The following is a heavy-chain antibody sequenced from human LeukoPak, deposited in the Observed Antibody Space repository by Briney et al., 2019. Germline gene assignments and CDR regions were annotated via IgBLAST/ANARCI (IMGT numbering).Heavy chain of an antibody. CDR3: AKNLRRPGRGYYYGMDV. V-gene: IGHV1-2*02. Sequence: ASMKVSCKASGYTFTGYYMHWVRQAPGQGLEWMGWINPNSGGTNYAQKFQGRVTMTRDTSISTAYMELSRLRSDDTAVYYCAKNLRRPGRGYYYGMDVWGQGTTVTVSS. D-gene: IGHD1-1*01. CDR2: INPNSGGT. CDR1: GYTFTGYY. J-gene: IGHJ6*02.